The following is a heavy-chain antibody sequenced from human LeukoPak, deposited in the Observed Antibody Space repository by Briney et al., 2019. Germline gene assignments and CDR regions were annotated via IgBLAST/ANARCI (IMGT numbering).Heavy chain of an antibody. J-gene: IGHJ6*03. CDR2: IYYSGRT. Sequence: PSDTLSLTCTVSGPSISSYYWSWIRQPPGKGLEWIGYIYYSGRTNYNPSLKSRVTISVDTSKDQFSMKLSSVTAADTAVYYCAGGEDGYSYGYPDYYYYYMDVWGKGTTVTVSS. CDR3: AGGEDGYSYGYPDYYYYYMDV. CDR1: GPSISSYY. D-gene: IGHD5-18*01. V-gene: IGHV4-59*07.